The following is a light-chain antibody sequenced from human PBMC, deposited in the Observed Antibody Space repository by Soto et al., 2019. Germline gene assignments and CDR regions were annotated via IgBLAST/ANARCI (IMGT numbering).Light chain of an antibody. J-gene: IGLJ2*01. Sequence: QSALTQSASVSGSPGQSITISCTGTSSDVGGYKYVSWYQQHPGKAPKLIIYEVGNRPSGVSNRFSGSKSGNTASLTISGLQAEDEADYYCTSYTSRSTWVFGGGTKLTVL. CDR3: TSYTSRSTWV. CDR2: EVG. CDR1: SSDVGGYKY. V-gene: IGLV2-14*01.